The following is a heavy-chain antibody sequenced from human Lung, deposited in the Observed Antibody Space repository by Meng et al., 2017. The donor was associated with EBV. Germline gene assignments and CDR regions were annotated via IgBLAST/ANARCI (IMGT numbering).Heavy chain of an antibody. CDR3: AHRRITMVRGVFDY. V-gene: IGHV2-5*02. Sequence: QITWKESGPTLLKPTQTLTLTCTFSGFSLSTSGVGVGWIRQPPGKALEWLALIYWDDDKRYSPSLKSRLTITKDTSKNQVVLTMTNMDPVDTATYYCAHRRITMVRGVFDYWGQGTLVTVSS. CDR1: GFSLSTSGVG. CDR2: IYWDDDK. D-gene: IGHD3-10*01. J-gene: IGHJ4*02.